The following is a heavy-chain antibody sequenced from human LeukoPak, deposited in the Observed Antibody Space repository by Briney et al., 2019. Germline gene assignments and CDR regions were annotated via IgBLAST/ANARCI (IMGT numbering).Heavy chain of an antibody. Sequence: SGPALVKPTQTLTLTCTFSGFSLSTSRMSVSWIRQPPGKALEWLARIDWDDDKFYAISLKTRLTISKDTSRNQVVLTLTNVDPVDTATYYCARIDSSGGSPQMDYWGQGTLVTVSS. CDR2: IDWDDDK. D-gene: IGHD6-19*01. CDR1: GFSLSTSRMS. CDR3: ARIDSSGGSPQMDY. J-gene: IGHJ4*02. V-gene: IGHV2-70*17.